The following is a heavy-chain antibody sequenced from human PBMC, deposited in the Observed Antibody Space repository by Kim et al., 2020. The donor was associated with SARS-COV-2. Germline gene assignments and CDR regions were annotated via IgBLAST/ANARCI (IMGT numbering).Heavy chain of an antibody. D-gene: IGHD1-26*01. CDR2: IYHGDSVT. Sequence: GESLKISCKGSGYSFTTSWIGWVRQMPGKGLEWMGIIYHGDSVTRYRPSFQGQVTISADKSISTPYLPWSSLKASNTARYYCASGKNYFDYWGQGTLVTVSS. CDR3: ASGKNYFDY. CDR1: GYSFTTSW. V-gene: IGHV5-51*01. J-gene: IGHJ4*02.